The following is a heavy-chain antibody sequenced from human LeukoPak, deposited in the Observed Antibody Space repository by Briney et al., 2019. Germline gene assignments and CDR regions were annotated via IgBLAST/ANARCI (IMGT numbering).Heavy chain of an antibody. V-gene: IGHV3-30*18. CDR2: ISYDGTNE. J-gene: IGHJ6*02. CDR3: AKDRATLTLDYFYGMDV. CDR1: GFTFSTYG. Sequence: GGSLRLSCAASGFTFSTYGIHWVRQAPGKGLEWVAAISYDGTNEHYADYVKGRFTISRDNSKNTLFLQMNSLRAEDTAVYFCAKDRATLTLDYFYGMDVWGQGTTVTVSS. D-gene: IGHD2/OR15-2a*01.